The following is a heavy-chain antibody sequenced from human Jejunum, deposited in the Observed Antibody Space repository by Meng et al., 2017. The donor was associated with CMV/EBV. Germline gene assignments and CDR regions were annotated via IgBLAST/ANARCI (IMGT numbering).Heavy chain of an antibody. CDR1: GFRFTNYW. CDR2: INQDGRVK. D-gene: IGHD6-6*01. CDR3: ARIGYTSSSEDF. V-gene: IGHV3-7*01. J-gene: IGHJ4*02. Sequence: SGFRFTNYWMTWVRQAPGKGLEWVANINQDGRVKYYGDSVKGRFTASRDNAKNLLYLEMNSLRAEDTAVYYCARIGYTSSSEDFWGQGTLVTVSS.